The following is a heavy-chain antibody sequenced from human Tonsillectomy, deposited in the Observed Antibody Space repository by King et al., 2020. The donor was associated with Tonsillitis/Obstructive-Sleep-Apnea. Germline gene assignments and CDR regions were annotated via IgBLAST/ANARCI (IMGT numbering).Heavy chain of an antibody. CDR3: ARDTRAGDFWSGYYSGYYYGMDV. D-gene: IGHD3-3*01. CDR1: GFTFSSYE. CDR2: ISSSDSTI. Sequence: VQLVESGGGLVQPGGSLRLSCAASGFTFSSYEMNWVRQAPGKGLEWVSYISSSDSTIYYADSVKGRFTISRDNAKNSLYLQMNSLRAEDTAVYYCARDTRAGDFWSGYYSGYYYGMDVWGQGTTVTVSS. J-gene: IGHJ6*02. V-gene: IGHV3-48*03.